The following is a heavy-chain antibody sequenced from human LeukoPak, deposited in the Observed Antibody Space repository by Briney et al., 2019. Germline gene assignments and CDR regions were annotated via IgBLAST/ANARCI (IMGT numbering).Heavy chain of an antibody. CDR2: ITGGGLYT. CDR1: AFTFRNYA. D-gene: IGHD3-10*01. V-gene: IGHV3-23*01. J-gene: IGHJ6*03. Sequence: GGSLRLSCAASAFTFRNYAMSWVRQAPGKGLEWVSSITGGGLYTYYAPSVRGRLTISRDNSKNTLYLQMSSLRAEDTAVYYCAKGPLSSSDYYMDVWGKGTTVTVSS. CDR3: AKGPLSSSDYYMDV.